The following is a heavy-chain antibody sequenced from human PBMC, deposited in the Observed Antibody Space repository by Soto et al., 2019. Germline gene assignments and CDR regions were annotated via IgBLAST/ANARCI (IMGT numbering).Heavy chain of an antibody. D-gene: IGHD3-10*01. Sequence: GGSLRLSCAASGFAFSSSEMNWVRPAPGKGLEWVSYISSSGSPNYYAASVKGRFTISRDNTQNSPYLPMNSLRAEDTAVYYCARSGARGVIGYYYHGVDVLGQGTTVTVSS. CDR3: ARSGARGVIGYYYHGVDV. CDR2: ISSSGSPN. V-gene: IGHV3-48*03. J-gene: IGHJ6*02. CDR1: GFAFSSSE.